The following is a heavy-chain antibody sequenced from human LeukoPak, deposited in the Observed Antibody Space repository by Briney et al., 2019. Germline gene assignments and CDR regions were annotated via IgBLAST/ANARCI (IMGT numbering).Heavy chain of an antibody. CDR3: ARVNYDFWSGYSTRLSEFDYYYYYMDV. Sequence: GGSLRLSCAASGFTFSSYWMSWVRQAPGKGLEWVANIKKDGSEKKYVDSVKGRFTISRDNADNLLFLQMNSLRAEDTAVYYCARVNYDFWSGYSTRLSEFDYYYYYMDVWGKGTTVTVSS. J-gene: IGHJ6*03. CDR1: GFTFSSYW. D-gene: IGHD3-3*01. V-gene: IGHV3-7*01. CDR2: IKKDGSEK.